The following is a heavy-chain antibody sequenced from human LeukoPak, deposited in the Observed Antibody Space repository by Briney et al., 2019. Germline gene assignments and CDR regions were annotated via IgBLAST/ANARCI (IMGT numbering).Heavy chain of an antibody. CDR2: INPNSGGT. V-gene: IGHV1-2*02. Sequence: GASVKVSCKASGYTFTGYYMHWVRQAPGQGLEWMGWINPNSGGTNYAQKFQGRVTMTRDTSTSTVYMELSSLRSEDTAVYYCAREYAADYGDSLFDPWGQGTLVTVSS. D-gene: IGHD4-17*01. CDR1: GYTFTGYY. CDR3: AREYAADYGDSLFDP. J-gene: IGHJ5*02.